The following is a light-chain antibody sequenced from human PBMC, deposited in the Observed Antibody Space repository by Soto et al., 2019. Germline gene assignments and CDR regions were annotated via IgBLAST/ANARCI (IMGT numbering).Light chain of an antibody. V-gene: IGKV4-1*01. CDR3: QQYYSTPLT. CDR2: WAS. CDR1: QSVLYNSNNKNY. Sequence: DIVMTQSPDSLAVSLGERATINCKSSQSVLYNSNNKNYLTWYQHKPGQPPKLLIYWASTRESGVPDRFSGSGSGTDFTLTISGLQAEDVAVYYCQQYYSTPLTFGGGTKVEIK. J-gene: IGKJ4*01.